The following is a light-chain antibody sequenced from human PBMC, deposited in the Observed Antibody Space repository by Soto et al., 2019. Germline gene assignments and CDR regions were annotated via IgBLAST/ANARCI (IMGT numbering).Light chain of an antibody. Sequence: QSVLTQPASVSGSPGQSITISCTGTSSDDGGYIYVSWYQQHPGKAPKLMIYDVSHRPSGVSSRFSGSKSGNTASLTISGLQAEDEADYYCSSYTGSSTLVFGGGTKLTVL. V-gene: IGLV2-14*01. J-gene: IGLJ2*01. CDR3: SSYTGSSTLV. CDR2: DVS. CDR1: SSDDGGYIY.